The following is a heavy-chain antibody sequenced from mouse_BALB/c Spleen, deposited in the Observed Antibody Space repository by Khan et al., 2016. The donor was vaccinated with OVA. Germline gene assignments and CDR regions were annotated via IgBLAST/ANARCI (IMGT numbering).Heavy chain of an antibody. J-gene: IGHJ3*01. CDR3: IRDGAYHRNDGWFAY. V-gene: IGHV1-4*01. D-gene: IGHD2-14*01. CDR2: INPSNGYT. CDR1: GYTFTSYT. Sequence: QVQLQQPGAELARPGASVKMSCKASGYTFTSYTIHWIKLRPGQGLEWIGFINPSNGYTNYNQKFKDKATLTADKSSTTVYMQLSSLTSDDSAVYNCIRDGAYHRNDGWFAYWCQGTLVTVSA.